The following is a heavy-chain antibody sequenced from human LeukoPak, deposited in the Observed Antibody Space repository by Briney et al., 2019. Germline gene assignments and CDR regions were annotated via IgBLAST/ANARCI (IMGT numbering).Heavy chain of an antibody. Sequence: GGSLRLSCAASGFTFSSYEMNWVRQAPGKGLEWVSYISTGASTIYYADSVKGRFTISRDNSKNTLYLRMNSLRAEDTAVYYCASAYYGSGTNLDYWGQGTLVTVSS. CDR1: GFTFSSYE. J-gene: IGHJ4*02. D-gene: IGHD3-10*01. CDR3: ASAYYGSGTNLDY. V-gene: IGHV3-48*03. CDR2: ISTGASTI.